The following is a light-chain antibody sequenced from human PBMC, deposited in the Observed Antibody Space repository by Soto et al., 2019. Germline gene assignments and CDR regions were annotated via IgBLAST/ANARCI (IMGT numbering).Light chain of an antibody. V-gene: IGKV3-15*01. J-gene: IGKJ1*01. CDR3: QQFNNWPPWT. CDR1: QSISSN. Sequence: EIVMTQSPATLSVSPGERATLYCRASQSISSNLAWFQQKPGQAPRLLIYDASTMATGFPARFSGSGSGTEFTLTISSLQSEDFAVYYCQQFNNWPPWTFGQGTKVDIK. CDR2: DAS.